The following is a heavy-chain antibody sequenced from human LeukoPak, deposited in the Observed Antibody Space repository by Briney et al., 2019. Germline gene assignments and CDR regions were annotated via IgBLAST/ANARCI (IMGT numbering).Heavy chain of an antibody. CDR1: GGSISSGGYY. J-gene: IGHJ3*02. CDR3: AADLQAFAFDI. Sequence: SETLSLTCTVSGGSISSGGYYWSWIRQHPGKGLEWIGYIYYSGSTFHNPSLKSRVTISVDTSKNQFSLKLNSVTAADTAVYYCAADLQAFAFDIWGQGTMVTVSS. CDR2: IYYSGST. V-gene: IGHV4-31*03. D-gene: IGHD3-3*02.